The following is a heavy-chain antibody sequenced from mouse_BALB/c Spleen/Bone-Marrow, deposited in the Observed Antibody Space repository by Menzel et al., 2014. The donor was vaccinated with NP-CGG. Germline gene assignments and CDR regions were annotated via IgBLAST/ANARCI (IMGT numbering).Heavy chain of an antibody. Sequence: VKLMESGPGLVAPSQSLSITCTVSEFSLTSYGVHWVRQPPGKGLEWLGAIWAGGSTNYNSALMSRLSISKGNSKSQVFLKMNSLQTDDTAMYYCARGGSSRAWFAYWGQGTLVTVSA. J-gene: IGHJ3*01. CDR3: ARGGSSRAWFAY. D-gene: IGHD1-1*01. CDR1: EFSLTSYG. CDR2: IWAGGST. V-gene: IGHV2-9*02.